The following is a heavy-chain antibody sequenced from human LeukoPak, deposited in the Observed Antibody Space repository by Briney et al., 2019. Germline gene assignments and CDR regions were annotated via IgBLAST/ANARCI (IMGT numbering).Heavy chain of an antibody. CDR3: ARDLWHMVRGVSFDY. CDR1: GFTFSSYA. V-gene: IGHV3-23*01. CDR2: ISGSGGST. D-gene: IGHD3-10*01. Sequence: PGGSLRLSCAASGFTFSSYAMSWVRQAPGKGLEWVSAISGSGGSTYYADSVKGRFTISRDNSKNTLYLQMNSLRAEDTAVYYCARDLWHMVRGVSFDYWGQGTLVTVSS. J-gene: IGHJ4*02.